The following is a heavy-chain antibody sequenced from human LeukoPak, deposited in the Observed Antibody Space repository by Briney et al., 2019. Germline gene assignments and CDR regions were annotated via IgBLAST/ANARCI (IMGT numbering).Heavy chain of an antibody. J-gene: IGHJ4*02. CDR2: INPNSGGT. Sequence: GASVKGSCKASGYTFTGYYMHWVRQAPGQGLEWMGWINPNSGGTNYAQKFQGRVTMTRDTSISTAYMELSRLRSDDTAVYYCARAYNWNSPFDYWGQGTLVTVSS. V-gene: IGHV1-2*02. CDR1: GYTFTGYY. CDR3: ARAYNWNSPFDY. D-gene: IGHD1-7*01.